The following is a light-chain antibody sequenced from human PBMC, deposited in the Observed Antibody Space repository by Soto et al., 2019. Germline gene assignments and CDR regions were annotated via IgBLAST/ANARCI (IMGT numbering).Light chain of an antibody. Sequence: DIQMTQSPSTLSASVVDRVTITCRASQSICSWLDWYQQKPGKAPKLLIYDASSLESVVPSRFSGSGSGTEFTHTISSLQPDDFATYYCQQYNSYWTFGQGTKVEIK. V-gene: IGKV1-5*01. CDR3: QQYNSYWT. J-gene: IGKJ1*01. CDR2: DAS. CDR1: QSICSW.